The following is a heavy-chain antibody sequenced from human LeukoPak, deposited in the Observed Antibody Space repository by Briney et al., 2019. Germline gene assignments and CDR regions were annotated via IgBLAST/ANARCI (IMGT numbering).Heavy chain of an antibody. J-gene: IGHJ4*02. CDR2: ISSSSSYI. CDR3: AREGSWNYNY. D-gene: IGHD1-7*01. V-gene: IGHV3-21*01. CDR1: GFSFSSYS. Sequence: GGSLRLSCAASGFSFSSYSMNWVRQAPGKGLEWVSSISSSSSYIYYADSVKGRFTISRDNAKNSLYLQMNSLRAEDTAVYYCAREGSWNYNYWGQGTLVTVSS.